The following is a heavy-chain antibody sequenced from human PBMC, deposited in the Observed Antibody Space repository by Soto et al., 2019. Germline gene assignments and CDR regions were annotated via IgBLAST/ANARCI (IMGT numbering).Heavy chain of an antibody. V-gene: IGHV3-30*18. CDR2: ISYDGSNK. CDR1: GFTFSSYG. J-gene: IGHJ6*02. CDR3: AKDSDYYGMDV. Sequence: PGGSLRLSCATYGFTFSSYGRNWVRQAPGKGLEWVAAISYDGSNKYYADSVKGRFTISRDNSKNTPYLQMNSLRAEDTAVYYCAKDSDYYGMDVWGQGTTVTVSS.